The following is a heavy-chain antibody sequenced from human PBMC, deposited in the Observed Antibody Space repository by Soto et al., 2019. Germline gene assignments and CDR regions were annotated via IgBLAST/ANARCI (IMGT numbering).Heavy chain of an antibody. Sequence: EVQLVESGGGLVQPGGSLRLSCAASGFTVSTYYMTWVRQAPGQGLECVSVLYSSGTTDYTDSVKGRFTISRDNSKSTLYLQMDSPRFEDTAVYYGARGWEGGGAFDFWGQGTMITVSS. CDR2: LYSSGTT. J-gene: IGHJ3*01. CDR1: GFTVSTYY. V-gene: IGHV3-66*01. D-gene: IGHD1-26*01. CDR3: ARGWEGGGAFDF.